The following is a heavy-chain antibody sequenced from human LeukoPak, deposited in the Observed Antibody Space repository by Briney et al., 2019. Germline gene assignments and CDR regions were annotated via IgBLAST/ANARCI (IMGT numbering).Heavy chain of an antibody. CDR1: GGSISSYY. Sequence: SETLSLTCTVSGGSISSYYWAWIRQPAGKGLEWIGRIYSSGSTNYNPSLKSRVTMSVDTSKNQFFLKLSSVTAADTAMYYCARDLLQSSWPNCFDPWGQGTLVTVSS. V-gene: IGHV4-4*07. CDR2: IYSSGST. D-gene: IGHD2-2*01. J-gene: IGHJ5*02. CDR3: ARDLLQSSWPNCFDP.